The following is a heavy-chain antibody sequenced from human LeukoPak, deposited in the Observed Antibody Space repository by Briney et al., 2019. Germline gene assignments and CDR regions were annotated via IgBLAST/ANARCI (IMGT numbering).Heavy chain of an antibody. CDR1: GGSFSGYY. CDR3: AREGCGSTSCYPSYYYGMDV. J-gene: IGHJ6*02. D-gene: IGHD2-2*01. Sequence: PSETLSLTCAVYGGSFSGYYWSWIRQPPGKGLEWIGEINHSGSTNYNPSLKSRVTISVDTSKNQFSLKLSSVTAADTAVYYCAREGCGSTSCYPSYYYGMDVWGQGTTVTVSS. V-gene: IGHV4-34*01. CDR2: INHSGST.